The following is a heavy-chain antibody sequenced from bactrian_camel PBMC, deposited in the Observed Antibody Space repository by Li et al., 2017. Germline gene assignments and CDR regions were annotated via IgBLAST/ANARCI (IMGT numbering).Heavy chain of an antibody. CDR2: LESDGDE. V-gene: IGHV3S53*01. D-gene: IGHD4*01. J-gene: IGHJ4*01. CDR1: GVTTGTVC. CDR3: AASHDLGSSLVVSHYEV. Sequence: QVQLVESGGGSVQPGGSLTLSCAASGVTTGTVCMAWFRQAVGKFREGIAHLESDGDEAYADSVKGRFTISKDNAKNTLYLQMNSLKPEDTARYYCAASHDLGSSLVVSHYEVWGQGTQVTVS.